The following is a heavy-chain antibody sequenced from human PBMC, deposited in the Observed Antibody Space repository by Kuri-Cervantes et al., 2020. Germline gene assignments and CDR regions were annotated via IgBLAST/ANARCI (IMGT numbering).Heavy chain of an antibody. CDR3: ARVDRSWAWFDP. D-gene: IGHD2-15*01. J-gene: IGHJ5*02. V-gene: IGHV1-69*13. CDR1: GGTFSSYA. CDR2: IIPIFGTA. Sequence: SVKVSCKASGGTFSSYAISWVRQAPGQGLEWMGGIIPIFGTANYAQKFQGRVTITADESTSTAYMELRSLRSDDTAVYYCARVDRSWAWFDPWGQGTLVTVSS.